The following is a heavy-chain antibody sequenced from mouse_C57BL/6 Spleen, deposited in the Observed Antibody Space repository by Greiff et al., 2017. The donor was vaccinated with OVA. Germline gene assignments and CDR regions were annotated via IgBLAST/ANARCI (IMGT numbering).Heavy chain of an antibody. CDR1: GFSFNTYA. J-gene: IGHJ1*03. CDR2: IRSKSNNYAT. D-gene: IGHD1-1*01. V-gene: IGHV10-1*01. CDR3: GREGYYYYGTYWYFDV. Sequence: DVKLVESGGGLVQPKGSLKLSCAASGFSFNTYAMNWVRQAPGKGLEWVARIRSKSNNYATYYADSVKDRFTISRDDSESMLYLQMNNLKTEDTAMYYCGREGYYYYGTYWYFDVWGTGTTVTVSS.